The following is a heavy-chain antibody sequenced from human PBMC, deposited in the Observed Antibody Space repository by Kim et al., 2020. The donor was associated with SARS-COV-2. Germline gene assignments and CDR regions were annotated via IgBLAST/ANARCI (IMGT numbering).Heavy chain of an antibody. J-gene: IGHJ4*02. CDR1: GGSFSGYY. V-gene: IGHV4-34*01. Sequence: SETLSLTCAVYGGSFSGYYWSWIRQPPGKGLEWIGEINHSGSTNYNPSLKSRVTISVDTSKNQFSLKLSSVTAADTAVYYCARGREQLWFDTALGYWGQGTLVTVSS. CDR2: INHSGST. D-gene: IGHD5-18*01. CDR3: ARGREQLWFDTALGY.